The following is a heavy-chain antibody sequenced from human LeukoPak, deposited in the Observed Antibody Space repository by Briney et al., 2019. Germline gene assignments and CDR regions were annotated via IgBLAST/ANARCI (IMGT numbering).Heavy chain of an antibody. Sequence: QPGGSLRLSCAASEFAFSTYNMNWVRQAPGKGLEWVSYISTGSSTTYYADSVKGRFTISRDNVENSLYLQMNSLRAEDTAIYYCTRVGYIDEGIDYWGQGTLVTVSS. CDR2: ISTGSSTT. CDR1: EFAFSTYN. CDR3: TRVGYIDEGIDY. D-gene: IGHD5-24*01. V-gene: IGHV3-48*01. J-gene: IGHJ4*02.